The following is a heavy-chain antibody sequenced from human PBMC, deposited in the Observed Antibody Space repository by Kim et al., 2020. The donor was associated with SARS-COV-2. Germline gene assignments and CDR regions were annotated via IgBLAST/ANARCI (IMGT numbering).Heavy chain of an antibody. CDR3: ARRCYDSSCYYYFDY. J-gene: IGHJ4*02. V-gene: IGHV3-74*01. CDR2: INGDGSII. CDR1: GFSLMNYW. Sequence: GGSLRLSCAASGFSLMNYWMHWVRQAPGKGLVWVSRINGDGSIISYADSVKGRFTISRDNAKNTLYLQMNSLRAEDTALYYCARRCYDSSCYYYFDYWGQGTLVTV. D-gene: IGHD3-22*01.